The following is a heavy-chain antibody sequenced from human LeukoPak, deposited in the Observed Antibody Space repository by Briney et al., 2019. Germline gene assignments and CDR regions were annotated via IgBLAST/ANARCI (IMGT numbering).Heavy chain of an antibody. CDR3: ARGFYDGSLNWFDP. CDR1: GGSIRSSSYY. Sequence: SETLSLTCTVSGGSIRSSSYYWGWVRQPPGKGLEWIGGIYYSGTAYYNPSLKTRVTISVDTSKNQFSLKLSSVTAVGTAVYYCARGFYDGSLNWFDPWGQGTLVTVSS. J-gene: IGHJ5*02. D-gene: IGHD3-22*01. V-gene: IGHV4-39*07. CDR2: IYYSGTA.